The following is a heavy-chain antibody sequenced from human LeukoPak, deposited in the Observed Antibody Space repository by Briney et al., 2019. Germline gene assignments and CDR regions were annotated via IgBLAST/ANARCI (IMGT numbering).Heavy chain of an antibody. CDR1: GGSFSDYY. CDR3: AGGPGDGGIVAVPIAHADFDF. CDR2: INHSGRT. Sequence: SETLSLTCAVYGGSFSDYYWSWIRQSPGKGLEWIGEINHSGRTNYNPTLKRRVTISVETSKNQFSLKLRSVTAADTAVYFCAGGPGDGGIVAVPIAHADFDFWGQGSLVTVSS. J-gene: IGHJ4*02. D-gene: IGHD2-2*01. V-gene: IGHV4-34*01.